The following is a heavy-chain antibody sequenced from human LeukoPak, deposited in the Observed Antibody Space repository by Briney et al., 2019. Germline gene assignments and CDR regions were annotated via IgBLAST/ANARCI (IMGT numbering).Heavy chain of an antibody. CDR3: ARGSWNDVEWFDP. V-gene: IGHV3-66*01. J-gene: IGHJ5*02. Sequence: GGSLRLSCAASGFTFSSYWMSWVRQAPGKGLEWVSVIYSCGSTYYADSVKGRFTISRDNAKNSLYLQMNSLRAEDTAVYYCARGSWNDVEWFDPWGQGTLVTVSS. CDR2: IYSCGST. CDR1: GFTFSSYW. D-gene: IGHD1-1*01.